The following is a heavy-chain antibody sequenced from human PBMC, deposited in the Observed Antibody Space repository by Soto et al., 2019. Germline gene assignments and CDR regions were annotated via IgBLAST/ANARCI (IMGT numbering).Heavy chain of an antibody. J-gene: IGHJ4*02. D-gene: IGHD3-22*01. Sequence: PGESLKISCKGSGYSFTSYWIGWVRQMPGKGLEWMGIIYPGDSDTRYSPSFQGQVTISADKSISTAYLQWSSLKASDTAMYYCARGGFPITMIVVAQFDYWGQGTLVTVSS. CDR2: IYPGDSDT. CDR3: ARGGFPITMIVVAQFDY. CDR1: GYSFTSYW. V-gene: IGHV5-51*01.